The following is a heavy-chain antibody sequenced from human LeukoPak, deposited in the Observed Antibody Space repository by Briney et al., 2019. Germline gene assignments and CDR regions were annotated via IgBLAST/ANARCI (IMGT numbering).Heavy chain of an antibody. V-gene: IGHV3-23*01. J-gene: IGHJ4*02. CDR2: ISGSGGST. Sequence: PGGSLRLSCAASGFTFSSYAMSWVRQAPGKGLEWVSAISGSGGSTYYADSVKGRITISRDNAKNTLYLQMNSLRAEDTAVYYCARDLKITMVRGDPDYWGQGTLVTVSS. D-gene: IGHD3-10*01. CDR1: GFTFSSYA. CDR3: ARDLKITMVRGDPDY.